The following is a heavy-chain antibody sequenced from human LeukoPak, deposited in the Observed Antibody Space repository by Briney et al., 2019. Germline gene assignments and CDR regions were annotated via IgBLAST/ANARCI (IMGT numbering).Heavy chain of an antibody. J-gene: IGHJ3*02. Sequence: GGSLRLSCAASGFTFSSYAMSWVRQAPGKGLEWVSAISGSGGSTYYADSVKGRFTISRDNSKNTLYLQMNSLRAEDTAVYYCARLRIADDSSGDFDAFDIWGQGTMVTVSS. CDR3: ARLRIADDSSGDFDAFDI. V-gene: IGHV3-23*01. CDR1: GFTFSSYA. CDR2: ISGSGGST. D-gene: IGHD3-22*01.